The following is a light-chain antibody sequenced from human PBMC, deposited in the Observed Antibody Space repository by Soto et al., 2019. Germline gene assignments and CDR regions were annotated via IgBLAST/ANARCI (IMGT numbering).Light chain of an antibody. CDR1: QSISNW. CDR3: QQYDTYPRT. V-gene: IGKV1-5*03. CDR2: KAS. J-gene: IGKJ1*01. Sequence: DIQMTQSPSTLSASVGDRVTITCRASQSISNWLAWDQQKPGKAPKLLIFKASTLESGVPSRFSGSGSGTEFTLNISSLQPDDFATYHCQQYDTYPRTFGQGTKVDIK.